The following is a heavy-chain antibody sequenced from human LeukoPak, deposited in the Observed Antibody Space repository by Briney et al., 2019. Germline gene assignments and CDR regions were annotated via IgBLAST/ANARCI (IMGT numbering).Heavy chain of an antibody. CDR1: GFTFSSYW. D-gene: IGHD1-26*01. CDR3: ASSIGKWELFTGNY. CDR2: IKQDGSEK. Sequence: AGGSLRLSCAASGFTFSSYWMSWVRQAPGKGLEWVANIKQDGSEKYYVDSVKGRFTISRDNAKNSLYLQMNSLRAEDTAVYYCASSIGKWELFTGNYWGQGTLVTVSS. V-gene: IGHV3-7*01. J-gene: IGHJ4*02.